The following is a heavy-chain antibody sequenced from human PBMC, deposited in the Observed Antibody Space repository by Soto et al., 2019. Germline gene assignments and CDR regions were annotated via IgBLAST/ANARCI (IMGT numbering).Heavy chain of an antibody. Sequence: SETLSLTCAVSGYSISGGYYWGWIRQPPGKGLEWIGSIYHSGSTYFNPSLKSRVTISVDSSKNHLPLKLTSVTAADTAVYFCARGYSGSYFDFWGQGTLVTVSS. J-gene: IGHJ4*02. D-gene: IGHD1-26*01. CDR1: GYSISGGYY. CDR3: ARGYSGSYFDF. CDR2: IYHSGST. V-gene: IGHV4-38-2*01.